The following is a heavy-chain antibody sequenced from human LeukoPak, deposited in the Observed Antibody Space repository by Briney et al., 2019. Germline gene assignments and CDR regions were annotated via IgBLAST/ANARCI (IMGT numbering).Heavy chain of an antibody. Sequence: ASVKVSCKASGYTFTSYYMHWVRQAPGQGLEWMGIINPSGGSTSYAQKFQGRVTMTRDMSTSTVYMELSSLRSEDTAVYYCASYGGYDDDAFDIWGQGTMVTVSS. CDR3: ASYGGYDDDAFDI. V-gene: IGHV1-46*01. CDR1: GYTFTSYY. CDR2: INPSGGST. D-gene: IGHD3-16*01. J-gene: IGHJ3*02.